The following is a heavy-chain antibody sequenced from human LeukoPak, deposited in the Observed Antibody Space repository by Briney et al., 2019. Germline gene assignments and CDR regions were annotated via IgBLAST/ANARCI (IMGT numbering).Heavy chain of an antibody. CDR1: GFTFSSYA. CDR2: ISYDGSNK. D-gene: IGHD1-26*01. J-gene: IGHJ1*01. CDR3: ATDLKLLPKHPEYFQR. Sequence: PGGSRRLSCAAAGFTFSSYAMSWVRQAPGKGLEWAAVISYDGSNKYYADSVKGRFTISRDNSKNTLYLQMHSLRAEDTAVYYCATDLKLLPKHPEYFQRWGQGTLVTVSS. V-gene: IGHV3-30*04.